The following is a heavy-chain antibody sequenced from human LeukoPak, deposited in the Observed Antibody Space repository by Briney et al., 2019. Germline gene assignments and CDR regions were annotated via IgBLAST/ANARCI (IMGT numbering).Heavy chain of an antibody. CDR2: IYYSGST. CDR1: GGSISSYY. J-gene: IGHJ4*02. Sequence: PSETLSLTCAVSGGSISSYYWSWIRQPPGKGLEWIGDIYYSGSTNYNPSLKSRVTISVDTSKNQFSLKLSSVTAADTAVYYCARDYCSGGSCYWDYWGQGTLVTVSS. CDR3: ARDYCSGGSCYWDY. V-gene: IGHV4-59*01. D-gene: IGHD2-15*01.